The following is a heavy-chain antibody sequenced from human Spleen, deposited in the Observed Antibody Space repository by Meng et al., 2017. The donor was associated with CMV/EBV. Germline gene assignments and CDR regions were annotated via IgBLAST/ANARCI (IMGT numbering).Heavy chain of an antibody. Sequence: SLKISCAASGFTFSIHWMHWVRQAPGKGLEWLAVTSFDGSNKNYADSVKGRFTISRDNSKNTLYLQMNSLRAEDTAVYYCARCRGSRYSGYDWQLDYWGQGTLVTVSS. CDR1: GFTFSIHW. CDR2: TSFDGSNK. D-gene: IGHD5-12*01. V-gene: IGHV3-30-3*01. J-gene: IGHJ4*02. CDR3: ARCRGSRYSGYDWQLDY.